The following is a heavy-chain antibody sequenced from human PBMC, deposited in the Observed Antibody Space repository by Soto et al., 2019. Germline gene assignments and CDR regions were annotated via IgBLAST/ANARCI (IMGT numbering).Heavy chain of an antibody. CDR1: GFTFSDYY. V-gene: IGHV3-11*01. J-gene: IGHJ6*03. CDR3: ARARDVSHYYYYYMDV. CDR2: ISSSGSAI. Sequence: GGSLRLSCAASGFTFSDYYMTWVRQAPGKGLEWVSYISSSGSAIYYADSVKDRFTISRDNAKNSLFLQLSSLRAEDTAVYYCARARDVSHYYYYYMDVWGKGTTVTVSS.